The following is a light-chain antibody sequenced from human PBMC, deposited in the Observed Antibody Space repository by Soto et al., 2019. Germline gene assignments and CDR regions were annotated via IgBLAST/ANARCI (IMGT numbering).Light chain of an antibody. V-gene: IGKV1-33*01. CDR3: QQYDSLPYT. CDR1: QDITDY. J-gene: IGKJ2*01. CDR2: GAF. Sequence: DIQMTQSPSSLSASVGDRVTITCQASQDITDYVNWYQQKPGKAPRLLIYGAFHLETGVPSRFSGSRSGTEFTFTISGLQPEDIATYCCQQYDSLPYTFGQGTKLEIK.